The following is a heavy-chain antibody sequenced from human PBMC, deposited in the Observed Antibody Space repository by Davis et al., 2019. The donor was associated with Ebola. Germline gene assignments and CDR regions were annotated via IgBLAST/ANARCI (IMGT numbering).Heavy chain of an antibody. V-gene: IGHV1-18*04. CDR2: ISGYSGNT. CDR3: ARDIEWSVDY. D-gene: IGHD3-3*01. Sequence: AASVKVSCKASGYTFTSYGISWVRQAPGQGLEWLGWISGYSGNTSYAQKLQGRVTVTTDTSTSTAYMELRNLRSDDTAVYYCARDIEWSVDYWGQGTVVTVSS. CDR1: GYTFTSYG. J-gene: IGHJ4*02.